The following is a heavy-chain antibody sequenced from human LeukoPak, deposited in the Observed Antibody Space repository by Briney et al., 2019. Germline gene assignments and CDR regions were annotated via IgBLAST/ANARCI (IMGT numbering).Heavy chain of an antibody. V-gene: IGHV3-23*01. D-gene: IGHD6-19*01. Sequence: GGSLRLSCAASGFTFSSYAMSWVRQAPGKGPEWVSAISGSGGSTYYADSVKGRFTISRDNSKNTLYLQMNSLRAEDTAVYYCAKRGSIAVAGTGLDFDYWGQGTLVTVSS. CDR1: GFTFSSYA. CDR2: ISGSGGST. CDR3: AKRGSIAVAGTGLDFDY. J-gene: IGHJ4*02.